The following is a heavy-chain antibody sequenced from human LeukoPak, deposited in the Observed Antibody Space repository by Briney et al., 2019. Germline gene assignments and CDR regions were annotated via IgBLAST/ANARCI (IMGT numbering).Heavy chain of an antibody. D-gene: IGHD2-15*01. J-gene: IGHJ4*02. V-gene: IGHV7-4-1*02. CDR2: ISTSTGNP. CDR3: ARGSGGLIEDF. Sequence: ASVKVSCKASGYSFTYYPLNRVRQAPGQGLEWMGWISTSTGNPTYAQGFTGRFVFSLDTSVSTAYLQISNLKADDTAVYYCARGSGGLIEDFWGQGTLVTVSS. CDR1: GYSFTYYP.